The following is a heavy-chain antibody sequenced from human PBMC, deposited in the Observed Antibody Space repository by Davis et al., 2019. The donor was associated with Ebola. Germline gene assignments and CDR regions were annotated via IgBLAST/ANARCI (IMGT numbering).Heavy chain of an antibody. D-gene: IGHD1-26*01. CDR1: GYTFRNSA. CDR3: ARTSIVGTTTTASDI. V-gene: IGHV1-18*01. Sequence: ASVKVSCKASGYTFRNSAISWVRQAPGQGLEWMGWISAYNGNTNYAQILQGRITMTTDTSTGTAYMELRSLRSDDTAVYFCARTSIVGTTTTASDIWGQGTKVTVSS. J-gene: IGHJ3*02. CDR2: ISAYNGNT.